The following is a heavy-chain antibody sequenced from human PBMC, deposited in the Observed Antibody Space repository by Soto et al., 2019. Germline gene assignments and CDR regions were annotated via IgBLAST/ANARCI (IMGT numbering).Heavy chain of an antibody. J-gene: IGHJ5*02. CDR1: GFTFSSYW. Sequence: EVQLVESGGGLVQPGGSLRLSCAASGFTFSSYWMHWVRQAPGKGLVWVSRLNSDGSSTSYADSVKGRFTISRDNAKNTLYLQMNSLRAEDTAVYYCARERLVGATGWFDPWGQGTLVTVSS. CDR2: LNSDGSST. CDR3: ARERLVGATGWFDP. D-gene: IGHD1-26*01. V-gene: IGHV3-74*01.